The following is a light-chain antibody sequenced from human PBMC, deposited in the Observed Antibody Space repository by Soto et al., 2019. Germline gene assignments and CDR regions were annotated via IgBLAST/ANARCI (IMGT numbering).Light chain of an antibody. V-gene: IGKV1-5*01. CDR3: QQYNTYSPT. J-gene: IGKJ1*01. Sequence: DIQMTQSPSTLSASVGDRVTITCRASQSISSWWAWYQQKPGKAPKLLIYDASSLESGVPSRFSGSGSGTEFTLTISRLQPDDFATYYCQQYNTYSPTFGQGTKGEIK. CDR1: QSISSW. CDR2: DAS.